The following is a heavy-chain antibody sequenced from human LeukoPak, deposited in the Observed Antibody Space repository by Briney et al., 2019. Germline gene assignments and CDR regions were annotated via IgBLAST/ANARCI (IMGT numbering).Heavy chain of an antibody. J-gene: IGHJ4*02. V-gene: IGHV4-39*01. D-gene: IGHD5-12*01. CDR1: GGSISSSSYY. CDR3: ARLSYDYFDY. Sequence: SETLSLTCTVSGGSISSSSYYWGWIRQPPGKGLEWIGSIYYSGSTYYNPSLKSRVTISVDTSKNQFSLKLSSVTAADTAVYYCARLSYDYFDYWGQGTLVTVSS. CDR2: IYYSGST.